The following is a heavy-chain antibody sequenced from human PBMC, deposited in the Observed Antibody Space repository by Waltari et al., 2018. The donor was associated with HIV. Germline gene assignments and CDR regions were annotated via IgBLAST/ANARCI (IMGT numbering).Heavy chain of an antibody. Sequence: QLQLQESGPGLVKPSETLSLTCTVSGGSISRSSYYWGWLRQPPGKGLEWIGSIYYSGSTYYNPSLKSRVTISVDTSKNQFSLKLSSVTAADTAVYYCARHYDFWSARGWFDPWGQGTLVTVSS. D-gene: IGHD3-3*01. CDR3: ARHYDFWSARGWFDP. CDR1: GGSISRSSYY. V-gene: IGHV4-39*01. J-gene: IGHJ5*02. CDR2: IYYSGST.